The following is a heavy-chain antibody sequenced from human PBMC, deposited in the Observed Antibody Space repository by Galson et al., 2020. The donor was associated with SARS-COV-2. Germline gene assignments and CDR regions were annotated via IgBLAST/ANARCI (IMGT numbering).Heavy chain of an antibody. CDR1: GFSLSTSGMC. D-gene: IGHD5-12*01. V-gene: IGHV2-70*11. J-gene: IGHJ4*02. CDR2: IAWDDDK. Sequence: GSGPTLVKPTQTLTLTCTFSGFSLSTSGMCVSWIRQPPGKALAWLARIAWDDDKYYSTSLKTRLTISKDTSKNQVVLTMTNMDPVDTATYYCARLYSGYGAYDYWGQGTLVTVSS. CDR3: ARLYSGYGAYDY.